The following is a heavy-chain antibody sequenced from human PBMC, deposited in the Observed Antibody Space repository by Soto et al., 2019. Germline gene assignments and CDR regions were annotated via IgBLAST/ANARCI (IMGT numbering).Heavy chain of an antibody. J-gene: IGHJ5*02. CDR3: ARGGYCSSATCDAGMTRNKFDP. V-gene: IGHV4-34*01. CDR1: GGSFSGYF. Sequence: PSETLSLTCAVYGGSFSGYFWSWIRQPPGKGLEWIGDINHRRSTNYNPSLKSRVTISVDTSKNQFSLNVTSVTAADTGVYYCARGGYCSSATCDAGMTRNKFDPWGQGTLVTVSS. D-gene: IGHD2-2*01. CDR2: INHRRST.